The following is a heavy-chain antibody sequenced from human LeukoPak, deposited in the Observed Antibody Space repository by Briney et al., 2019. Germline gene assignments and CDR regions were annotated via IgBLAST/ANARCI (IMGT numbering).Heavy chain of an antibody. CDR1: GFTFDDYA. J-gene: IGHJ4*02. D-gene: IGHD5-24*01. Sequence: GRSLRLSCAASGFTFDDYAMHWVRQAPGKGLEWVSGISWNSGSIGYADSVKGRFTISRDNAKNSLYLQMNSLRAEDTAVYYCAKSGYNRFDYWGQGTRVTVSS. CDR2: ISWNSGSI. CDR3: AKSGYNRFDY. V-gene: IGHV3-9*01.